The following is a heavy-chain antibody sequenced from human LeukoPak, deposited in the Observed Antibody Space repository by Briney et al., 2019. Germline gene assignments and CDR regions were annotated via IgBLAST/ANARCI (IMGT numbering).Heavy chain of an antibody. CDR1: GFTFSNYG. V-gene: IGHV3-48*04. J-gene: IGHJ4*02. D-gene: IGHD6-19*01. CDR3: ARARYTSGWETLDY. CDR2: ISSSGSIK. Sequence: PGGSLRLSCAASGFTFSNYGMHWVRQAPGKGLEWVSYISSSGSIKHYADSVKGRFTISRDNAKNSLYLQMNSLRAEDTAVYYCARARYTSGWETLDYWGQGTLVTVSS.